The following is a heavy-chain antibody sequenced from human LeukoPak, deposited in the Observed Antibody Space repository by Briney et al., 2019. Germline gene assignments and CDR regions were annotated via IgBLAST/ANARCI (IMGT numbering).Heavy chain of an antibody. V-gene: IGHV4-4*07. CDR1: GGSISSYC. Sequence: SETLSLTCTVAGGSISSYCWSWIRQPAGKGLEWIGRIYTSGSTNYNPSLKSRVTMSVDTSKNQFSLKLSSVTAADTAVYYCARVAPIAGAGTGHPDYFDCWGQGTLVTVSS. J-gene: IGHJ4*02. CDR3: ARVAPIAGAGTGHPDYFDC. CDR2: IYTSGST. D-gene: IGHD6-19*01.